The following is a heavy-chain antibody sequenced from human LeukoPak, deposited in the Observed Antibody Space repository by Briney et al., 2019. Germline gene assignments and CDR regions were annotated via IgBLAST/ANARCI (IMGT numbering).Heavy chain of an antibody. J-gene: IGHJ3*02. CDR1: GFTFSSYA. CDR3: AREWLQHAFDI. CDR2: ISYDGSNK. Sequence: GGSLRLSCAASGFTFSSYAMHWVRQAPGKGLEWVAVISYDGSNKYYADSVKGRFTISRDNSKNTLYLQMNSLRAEDTAVYYCAREWLQHAFDIWGQGTMVTVSS. D-gene: IGHD5-18*01. V-gene: IGHV3-30-3*01.